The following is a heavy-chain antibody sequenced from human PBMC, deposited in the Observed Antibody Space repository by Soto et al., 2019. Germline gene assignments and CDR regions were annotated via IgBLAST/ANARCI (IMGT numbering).Heavy chain of an antibody. J-gene: IGHJ6*02. V-gene: IGHV3-53*01. D-gene: IGHD4-17*01. CDR1: GFTVSSNY. CDR2: IYSGGST. CDR3: ARDLATVTRHGMDV. Sequence: GGSLRLSCAASGFTVSSNYMSWVRQAPGKGLEWVSVIYSGGSTYYADSVKGRFTISRDNSKNTLYLQMNSLRAEDTAVYYCARDLATVTRHGMDVWGQGTTVTVSS.